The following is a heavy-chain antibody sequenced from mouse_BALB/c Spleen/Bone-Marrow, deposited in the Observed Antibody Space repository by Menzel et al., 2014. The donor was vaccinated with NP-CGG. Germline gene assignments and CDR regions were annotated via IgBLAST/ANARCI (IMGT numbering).Heavy chain of an antibody. V-gene: IGHV5-6-4*01. J-gene: IGHJ4*01. D-gene: IGHD1-1*01. Sequence: EVQLVESGGGLVKPGGSLKLSCAASGFTFSSYTMSWVRRTPEKRLEWVATISSGGSYTYYPDSVKGRFTISRDNAKNTLYLQMSSLKSEDTAMYYCTRDPFYYGSSYAMDYWGQGTSVTVSS. CDR3: TRDPFYYGSSYAMDY. CDR1: GFTFSSYT. CDR2: ISSGGSYT.